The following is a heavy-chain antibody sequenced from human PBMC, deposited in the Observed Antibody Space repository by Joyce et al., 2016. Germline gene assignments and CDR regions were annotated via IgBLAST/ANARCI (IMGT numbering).Heavy chain of an antibody. J-gene: IGHJ4*02. CDR2: INPEDSDT. CDR3: ARSAVRGTLSPFFDY. V-gene: IGHV5-51*01. D-gene: IGHD3-16*01. Sequence: EVQLVQSGGEVKKPGESLKISCKGVGYSFTIYWLGWVRQMPGKGLELMGIINPEDSDTRYSPSFQGQVTISVDRSIKTAHLRWGSLRASDTAIYYCARSAVRGTLSPFFDYWGQGSLVTVSS. CDR1: GYSFTIYW.